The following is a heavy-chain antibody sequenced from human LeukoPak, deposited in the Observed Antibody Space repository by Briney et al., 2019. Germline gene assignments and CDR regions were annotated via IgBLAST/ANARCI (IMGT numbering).Heavy chain of an antibody. V-gene: IGHV3-9*01. Sequence: GGSLRLSCAASGFTFDDYAMHWVRQAPGKGLEWVSGISWNSGSIGYADSVKGRFTISRDNAKNSLYLQMNSLRAEDTALYYCAKDQRPYYYDSSGPYDYWGQGTLVTVSS. J-gene: IGHJ4*02. CDR3: AKDQRPYYYDSSGPYDY. CDR1: GFTFDDYA. CDR2: ISWNSGSI. D-gene: IGHD3-22*01.